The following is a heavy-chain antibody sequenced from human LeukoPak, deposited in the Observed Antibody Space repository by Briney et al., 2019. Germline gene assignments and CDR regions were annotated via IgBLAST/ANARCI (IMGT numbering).Heavy chain of an antibody. CDR2: ISSSSSYI. CDR1: GFTFSSYS. Sequence: GGSLRLSCAASGFTFSSYSMNWVRQAPGKGLEWVSSISSSSSYIYYADSVKGRFTISRDNAKNSPYLQMNSLRAEDTAVYYCARDLPGSGYLPRYFDYWGQGTLVTVSS. V-gene: IGHV3-21*01. CDR3: ARDLPGSGYLPRYFDY. J-gene: IGHJ4*02. D-gene: IGHD3-3*01.